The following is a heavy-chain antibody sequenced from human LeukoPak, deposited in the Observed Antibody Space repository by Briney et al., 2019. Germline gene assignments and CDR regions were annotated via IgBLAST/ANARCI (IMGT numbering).Heavy chain of an antibody. J-gene: IGHJ6*02. CDR1: VFTFSSYS. V-gene: IGHV3-21*01. CDR2: ISSSSSYI. CDR3: ARDRLGDSGRYYGMDV. D-gene: IGHD2-21*02. Sequence: PGGSLRLSCAASVFTFSSYSMNWVRQAPGKGLEWVSSISSSSSYIYYADSVKGRFTISRDNAKNSLYLQMNSLRAEDTAVYYCARDRLGDSGRYYGMDVWGQGTTVTVSS.